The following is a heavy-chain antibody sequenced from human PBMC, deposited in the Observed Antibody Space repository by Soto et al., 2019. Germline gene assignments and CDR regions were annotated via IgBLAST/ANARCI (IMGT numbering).Heavy chain of an antibody. CDR1: GGSFRGYY. CDR2: INHSGRT. Sequence: SETLSLTCAVYGGSFRGYYWSWIRQPPGKGLEWIGEINHSGRTNYNPSLKSRVTISVDTSKNQFSLKLSSVTAADTAVYYCARVKGRVGGGFYYYYGMDVWGQGNTVT. J-gene: IGHJ6*02. CDR3: ARVKGRVGGGFYYYYGMDV. V-gene: IGHV4-34*01. D-gene: IGHD5-12*01.